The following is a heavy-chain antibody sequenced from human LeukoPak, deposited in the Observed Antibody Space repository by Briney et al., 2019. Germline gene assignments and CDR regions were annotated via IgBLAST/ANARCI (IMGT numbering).Heavy chain of an antibody. D-gene: IGHD2-2*02. CDR1: GFSFSSYS. J-gene: IGHJ5*02. V-gene: IGHV4-34*01. CDR2: INHSGST. CDR3: ARIQLGYCSSTSCYNLPGVRFDP. Sequence: GSLTLSCAASGFSFSSYSMTWVRQAPGKGLEWIGEINHSGSTNYNPSLKSRVTISVDTSKNQFSLKLSSVTAADTAVYYCARIQLGYCSSTSCYNLPGVRFDPWGQGTLVTVSS.